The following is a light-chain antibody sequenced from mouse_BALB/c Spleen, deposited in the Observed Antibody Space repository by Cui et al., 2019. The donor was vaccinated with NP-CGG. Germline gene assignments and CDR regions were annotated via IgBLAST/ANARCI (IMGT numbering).Light chain of an antibody. Sequence: QAVVTQESALPTSPGETVTLTCRSSTGDVTTSNYANWVQEKPDHLFTGLIGGTNNRAPGVPARFSGSMIGDKAALTITGAQTEDEAIYFCALWYSNHWVFGGGTKLTVL. CDR2: GTN. CDR1: TGDVTTSNY. J-gene: IGLJ1*01. V-gene: IGLV1*01. CDR3: ALWYSNHWV.